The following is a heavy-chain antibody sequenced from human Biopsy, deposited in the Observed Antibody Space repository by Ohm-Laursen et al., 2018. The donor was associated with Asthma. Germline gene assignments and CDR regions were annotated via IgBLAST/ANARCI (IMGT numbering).Heavy chain of an antibody. CDR2: ISKDASTQ. CDR1: GFSFSNFA. V-gene: IGHV3-30*01. CDR3: VRDGTDDAFDI. Sequence: SLRLSCSASGFSFSNFAIHWVRQAPGKGLEWVGVISKDASTQDHADSVKGRFTTARDNSKNTLDLQMNSLRGEDTAVYYCVRDGTDDAFDIWGQGTVVSVSS. J-gene: IGHJ3*02. D-gene: IGHD1-1*01.